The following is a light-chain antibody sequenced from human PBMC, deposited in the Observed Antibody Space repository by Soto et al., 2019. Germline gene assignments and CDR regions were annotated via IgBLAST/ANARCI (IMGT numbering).Light chain of an antibody. CDR2: EVT. V-gene: IGLV2-14*01. CDR3: SSHTSGRTRV. J-gene: IGLJ1*01. Sequence: QSALTQPASVSGSPGQSIAISCTGTSSDVGGYDYVSWYQQHPDKAPKLMIYEVTKRPSGVSNRFSGSKSGNTASLTISGLQPEDEADYYCSSHTSGRTRVFGSGTKVTVL. CDR1: SSDVGGYDY.